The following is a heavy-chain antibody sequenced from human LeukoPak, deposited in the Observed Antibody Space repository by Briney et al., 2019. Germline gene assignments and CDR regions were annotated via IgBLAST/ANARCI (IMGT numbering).Heavy chain of an antibody. J-gene: IGHJ6*02. D-gene: IGHD2-2*01. V-gene: IGHV4-59*01. CDR3: ARHHNMHYYYGLDV. CDR2: IYYSGST. CDR1: GGSISSYY. Sequence: SETLSLTCTVSGGSISSYYWSWIRQPPGKGLEWIGYIYYSGSTNYNPSLKSRVTISVDTSKNQFSLKLSSVTAADTAVYYCARHHNMHYYYGLDVWGQGTTVTVSS.